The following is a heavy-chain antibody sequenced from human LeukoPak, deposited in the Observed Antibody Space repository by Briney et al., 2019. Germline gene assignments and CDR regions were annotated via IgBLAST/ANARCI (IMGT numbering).Heavy chain of an antibody. V-gene: IGHV3-30*03. CDR3: ARVPGPIAAAAREYYFEF. CDR2: ISSDGTNK. CDR1: RFTFRNYG. D-gene: IGHD6-13*01. J-gene: IGHJ4*02. Sequence: GGSLRLSCAASRFTFRNYGMHWVRQAPVKGLEWVAVISSDGTNKYYADSVKGRFTISRDNSENTLYLQMNSLRADDSAVYYCARVPGPIAAAAREYYFEFWAQGTLVTVSS.